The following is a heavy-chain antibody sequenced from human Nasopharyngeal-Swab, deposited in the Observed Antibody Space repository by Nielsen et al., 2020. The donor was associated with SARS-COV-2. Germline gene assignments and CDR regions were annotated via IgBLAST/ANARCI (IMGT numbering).Heavy chain of an antibody. V-gene: IGHV4-4*07. CDR1: GGSISSYY. CDR2: IYTSGST. D-gene: IGHD6-6*01. J-gene: IGHJ5*02. CDR3: ARESAVSARRRWFDP. Sequence: SRTVSGGSISSYYWSWIRQPAGKGLEWIGRIYTSGSTNYNPSLQSRVTMSVDTSKSQFSLKVSSVTAADTAVYYCARESAVSARRRWFDPWGQGTLVTVSS.